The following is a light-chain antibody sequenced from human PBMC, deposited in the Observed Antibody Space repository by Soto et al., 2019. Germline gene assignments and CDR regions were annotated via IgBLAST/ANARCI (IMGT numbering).Light chain of an antibody. CDR1: SSDVGGYNY. J-gene: IGLJ2*01. CDR2: DVN. Sequence: QSVLTQPPSASGSPGQSVTISCTGTSSDVGGYNYVSWYQQHPGRAPKLMIYDVNNRASGVSGRFSGSKSGTTASLTISGLQAEDEANYYCTSYTPGGAFVVFGGGTKLTVL. CDR3: TSYTPGGAFVV. V-gene: IGLV2-8*01.